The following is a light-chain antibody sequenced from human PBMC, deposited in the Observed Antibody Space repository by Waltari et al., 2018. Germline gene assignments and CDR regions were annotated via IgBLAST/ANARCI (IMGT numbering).Light chain of an antibody. Sequence: QSALTQPASVSGSPGQSITISCTGTSSDVGGFNYVSWYQQHPGKAPKLMIYEITNRPSGVSNRFSGSKSGNTVSLTISGLQAKDEADYYCSSYTSSSAFVVFGGWTKLTVL. V-gene: IGLV2-14*01. J-gene: IGLJ2*01. CDR1: SSDVGGFNY. CDR2: EIT. CDR3: SSYTSSSAFVV.